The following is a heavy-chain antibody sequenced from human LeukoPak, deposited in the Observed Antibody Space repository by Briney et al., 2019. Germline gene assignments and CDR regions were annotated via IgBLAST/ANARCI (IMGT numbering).Heavy chain of an antibody. V-gene: IGHV3-23*01. J-gene: IGHJ6*03. Sequence: LSLTCTVSGYSISSGYYWGWVRQAPGRGLEWVSAISTTGGTTYYADSVRGRFTISRDTSRNTLYLQMNSLRAEYTAVYYCAKGGIAVAGTWGDYYYYYMDVWGKGTTVTISS. CDR3: AKGGIAVAGTWGDYYYYYMDV. CDR1: GYSISSGYY. CDR2: ISTTGGTT. D-gene: IGHD6-19*01.